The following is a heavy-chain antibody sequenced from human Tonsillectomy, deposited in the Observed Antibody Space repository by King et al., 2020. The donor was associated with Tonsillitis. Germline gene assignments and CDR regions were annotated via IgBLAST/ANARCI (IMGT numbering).Heavy chain of an antibody. D-gene: IGHD5-12*01. V-gene: IGHV3-33*05. Sequence: VQLVESGGGVVQPGRSLRLSCAASGFGFSSYGMHWVRQAPGKGLEWVALVSYDGRDKYYADSVKGRFTISRDNSKNTLYVQMNSLRAEDTAMYYCARVGGYSGYGLDYWGQGTLVTVSS. CDR1: GFGFSSYG. CDR3: ARVGGYSGYGLDY. CDR2: VSYDGRDK. J-gene: IGHJ4*02.